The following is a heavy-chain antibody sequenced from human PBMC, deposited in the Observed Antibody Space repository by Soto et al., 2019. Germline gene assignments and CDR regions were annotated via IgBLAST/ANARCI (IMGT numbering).Heavy chain of an antibody. CDR3: ASVVAVAGFFDY. V-gene: IGHV4-59*08. Sequence: QVQLQESGPGLVKPSETLSLTCTVSGGSISSYYWSWIRQPPGKGLEWIGYIYNSGSTNYNPSLKGRVTISVDTSKNQLSLNLRSVSAADTAVYYCASVVAVAGFFDYWGQGILVTVSS. CDR2: IYNSGST. D-gene: IGHD6-19*01. CDR1: GGSISSYY. J-gene: IGHJ4*02.